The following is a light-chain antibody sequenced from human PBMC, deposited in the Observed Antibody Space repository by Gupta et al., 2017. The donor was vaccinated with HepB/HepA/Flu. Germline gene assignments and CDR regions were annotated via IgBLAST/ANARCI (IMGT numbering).Light chain of an antibody. CDR1: QSISSY. V-gene: IGKV1-39*01. J-gene: IGKJ4*01. CDR3: QQSDSTPST. Sequence: DIQMTQSPSSLSASVGDRVTITCRASQSISSYLNWYQQKPGKAPKLLIYAASSLQSGVPLRFSGSESGTDFTLTISSLQPEDFATYYCQQSDSTPSTFGGGTKVEI. CDR2: AAS.